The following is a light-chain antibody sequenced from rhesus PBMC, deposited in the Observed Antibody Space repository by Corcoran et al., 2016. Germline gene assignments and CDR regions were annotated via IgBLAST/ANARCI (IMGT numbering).Light chain of an antibody. J-gene: IGKJ1*01. Sequence: DIQMTQSPSSLSASVGDTVTITCRASQGISSYLNWFQQKPGKAPKLLIYDASILESGVPSRFSGSGSGTDFTLTISSLQPEDFAAYYCLQHNSYPRTFGQGTKVEIK. CDR1: QGISSY. CDR2: DAS. V-gene: IGKV1-28*03. CDR3: LQHNSYPRT.